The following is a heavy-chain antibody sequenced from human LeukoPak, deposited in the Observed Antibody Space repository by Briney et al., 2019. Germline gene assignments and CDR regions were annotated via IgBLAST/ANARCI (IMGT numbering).Heavy chain of an antibody. J-gene: IGHJ5*02. Sequence: SETLSLTCAVYGGSFSGYYWSWIRQSPGKGLEWIGEINHSGSTNYNPSLKSRVTISVDTSKNQFSLKLSSVTAADTAVYYCARRLIAAAGINWFDPWGQGTLVTVSS. CDR3: ARRLIAAAGINWFDP. V-gene: IGHV4-34*01. CDR1: GGSFSGYY. D-gene: IGHD6-13*01. CDR2: INHSGST.